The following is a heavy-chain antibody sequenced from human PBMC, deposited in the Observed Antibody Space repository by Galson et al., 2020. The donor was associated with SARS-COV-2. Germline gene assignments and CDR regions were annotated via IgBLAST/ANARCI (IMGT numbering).Heavy chain of an antibody. Sequence: SQTLSLNCTVYGGSTSSGSYYWSWISQPAGKGLESIGRIHTSGTTNYNPSLKSRVTISVDTSKNQFSLKLRSVTAADTAVYYCARGYSGYGSSQYYYYYYMDVGGKGTTVTISS. CDR3: ARGYSGYGSSQYYYYYYMDV. D-gene: IGHD5-12*01. J-gene: IGHJ6*03. CDR2: IHTSGTT. CDR1: GGSTSSGSYY. V-gene: IGHV4-61*02.